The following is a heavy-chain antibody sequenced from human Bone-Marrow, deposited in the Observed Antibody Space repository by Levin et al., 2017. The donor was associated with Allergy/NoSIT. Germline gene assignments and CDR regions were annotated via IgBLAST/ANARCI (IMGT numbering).Heavy chain of an antibody. CDR3: ARGGDYYGSGSSYFDY. D-gene: IGHD3-10*01. J-gene: IGHJ4*02. V-gene: IGHV4-4*02. CDR1: GGSISSNNW. Sequence: SETLSLTCAVSGGSISSNNWWSWVRRPPGKGLEWIGEIYHTGSTNYNPSLNSRVTISVDISTNQFSLNLLYVTAADTAVDYCARGGDYYGSGSSYFDYWGQGTLVTVSS. CDR2: IYHTGST.